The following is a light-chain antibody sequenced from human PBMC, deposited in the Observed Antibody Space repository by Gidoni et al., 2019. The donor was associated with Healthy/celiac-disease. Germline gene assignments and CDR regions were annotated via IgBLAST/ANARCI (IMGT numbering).Light chain of an antibody. CDR3: QQSYSTPLT. Sequence: DIQMTQSPSSLSASVGDRVTITCRASQSISSYLNWYQQKPWKAPKLLIYAASSLQSGVPSRFSGSGSGTDFTLTISNLQPVDFATYYCQQSYSTPLTFGGGTKVEIK. V-gene: IGKV1-39*01. J-gene: IGKJ4*01. CDR2: AAS. CDR1: QSISSY.